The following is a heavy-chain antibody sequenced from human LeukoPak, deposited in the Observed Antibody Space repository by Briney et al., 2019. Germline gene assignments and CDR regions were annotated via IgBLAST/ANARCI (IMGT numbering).Heavy chain of an antibody. J-gene: IGHJ3*02. CDR1: GFTFGDYA. V-gene: IGHV3-49*04. CDR2: IRSKAYGGTT. D-gene: IGHD3-22*01. CDR3: TRDYDSSGYYFDI. Sequence: GGSLRLSCTASGFTFGDYAMSWVRQAPGKGLEWVGFIRSKAYGGTTEYAASVKGRFTISRDDSKSIAYLQMNSLKTEDTAVYYCTRDYDSSGYYFDIWGQGTMVTVSS.